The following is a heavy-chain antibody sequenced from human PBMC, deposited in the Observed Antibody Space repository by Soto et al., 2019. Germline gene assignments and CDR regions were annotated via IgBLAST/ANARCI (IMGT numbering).Heavy chain of an antibody. V-gene: IGHV3-33*01. Sequence: QVQLVESGGGVVQPGRSLRLSCAASGFTFSSYGMHWVRQAPGKGLEWVAVIWYDGSNKYYADSVKGRFTISRDNSKNTLYLQMNSLRAEDTAVYYCARDREGGEYYYYGMDVWGQGTTVTVSS. CDR3: ARDREGGEYYYYGMDV. J-gene: IGHJ6*02. CDR2: IWYDGSNK. D-gene: IGHD3-10*01. CDR1: GFTFSSYG.